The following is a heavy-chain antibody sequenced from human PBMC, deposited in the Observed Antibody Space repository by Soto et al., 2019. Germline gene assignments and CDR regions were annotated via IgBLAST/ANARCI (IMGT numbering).Heavy chain of an antibody. CDR3: ERDFNSAAAGTGFDY. J-gene: IGHJ4*02. D-gene: IGHD6-13*01. Sequence: GVSLRLSCAAAGFTVSSNYMSWVRQAPGKGLQWVSVIYSGGSTYYADSVKGRFTISRDNSKNTLYLQMNSLRAEDTAVYYCERDFNSAAAGTGFDYWGQGTVVTVSS. CDR1: GFTVSSNY. V-gene: IGHV3-66*01. CDR2: IYSGGST.